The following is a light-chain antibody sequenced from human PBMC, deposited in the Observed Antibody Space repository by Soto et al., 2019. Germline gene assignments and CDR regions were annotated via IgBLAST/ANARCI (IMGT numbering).Light chain of an antibody. CDR1: QSVSSY. Sequence: EIVLTQSPSTLSFSPWERATLSCRASQSVSSYLAWYQQKRGQAPRLLIYDTSNRATGIPARFSGSGSGKEFTITISSMQYEDFEEYHCKQYNNWHKTCGKGTKGDIK. V-gene: IGKV3-11*01. J-gene: IGKJ1*01. CDR3: KQYNNWHKT. CDR2: DTS.